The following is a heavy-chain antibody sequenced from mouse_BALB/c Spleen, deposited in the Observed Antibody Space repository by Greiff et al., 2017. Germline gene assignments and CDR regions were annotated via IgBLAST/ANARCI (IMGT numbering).Heavy chain of an antibody. CDR1: GFTFSSFG. Sequence: EVKVVESGGGLVQPGGSRKLSCAASGFTFSSFGMHWVRQAPEKGLEWVAYISSGSSTIYYADTVKGRFTISRDNPKNTLFLQMTSLRSEDTAMYYCARSGGFAYWGQGTLVTVSA. CDR3: ARSGGFAY. J-gene: IGHJ3*01. CDR2: ISSGSSTI. V-gene: IGHV5-17*02. D-gene: IGHD3-1*01.